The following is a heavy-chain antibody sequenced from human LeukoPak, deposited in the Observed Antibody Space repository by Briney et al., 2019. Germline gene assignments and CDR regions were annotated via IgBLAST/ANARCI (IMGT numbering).Heavy chain of an antibody. CDR3: ATYPGYTYEVEAPRPARGY. CDR2: ISSTSTSL. D-gene: IGHD5-18*01. CDR1: GFSFSYYN. J-gene: IGHJ4*02. V-gene: IGHV3-48*01. Sequence: QAGGSLRLSCSASGFSFSYYNMNWVRQAPGKGLEWVSYISSTSTSLYYADSVMGRFSISRDKNSLYLQMNSLRADDTAVYYCATYPGYTYEVEAPRPARGYWGQGTLVTVSS.